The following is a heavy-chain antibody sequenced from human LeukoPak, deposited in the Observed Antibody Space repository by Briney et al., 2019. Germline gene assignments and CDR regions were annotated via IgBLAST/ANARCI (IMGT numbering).Heavy chain of an antibody. J-gene: IGHJ4*02. CDR1: GYTFTSYG. D-gene: IGHD4-17*01. V-gene: IGHV1-18*01. CDR2: ISAYNGNT. Sequence: ASVKVSCKASGYTFTSYGISWVRQAPGQGLEWMGWISAYNGNTNYAQKLQGRVTMTRNTSISTAYMELSSLRSEDTAVYYCAIDYGDYVFHYWGQGTLVTVSS. CDR3: AIDYGDYVFHY.